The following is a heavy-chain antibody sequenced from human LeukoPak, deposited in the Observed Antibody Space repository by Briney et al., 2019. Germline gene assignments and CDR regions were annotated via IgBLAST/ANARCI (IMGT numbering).Heavy chain of an antibody. J-gene: IGHJ5*02. D-gene: IGHD4-17*01. Sequence: GGSLRLSCAASGFTFSTNAMSWVRQAPGKGLEWVSGISRSGGSTYYADSVKGRFTISRDNSKNTLYLQMNSLRGEDTAVYYCAKTGSTVTALNWFDPWGQGTLVTVSS. CDR1: GFTFSTNA. V-gene: IGHV3-23*01. CDR3: AKTGSTVTALNWFDP. CDR2: ISRSGGST.